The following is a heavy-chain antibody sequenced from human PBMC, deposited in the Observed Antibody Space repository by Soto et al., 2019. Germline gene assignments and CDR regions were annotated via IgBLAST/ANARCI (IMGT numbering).Heavy chain of an antibody. V-gene: IGHV4-31*03. CDR1: GGSISSGGYY. D-gene: IGHD4-17*01. CDR3: ARDTPDDYGDYDAFDI. J-gene: IGHJ3*02. Sequence: QVQLQESGPGLVKPSQTLSLTCTVSGGSISSGGYYWSWIRQHPGKGLEWIGYIYYSGSTYYNPSLKSRVTISVDTSKNQFSLKLSSVTAADTAVYYCARDTPDDYGDYDAFDIWGQGTMVTVSS. CDR2: IYYSGST.